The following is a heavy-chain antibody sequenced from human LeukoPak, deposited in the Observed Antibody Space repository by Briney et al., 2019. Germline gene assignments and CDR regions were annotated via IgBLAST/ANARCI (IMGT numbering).Heavy chain of an antibody. V-gene: IGHV1-8*01. CDR2: MNPNSGNT. D-gene: IGHD6-13*01. CDR3: ARGIGSSWTYYYYYMDI. CDR1: GYTFTSYD. J-gene: IGHJ6*03. Sequence: ASVKVSCKASGYTFTSYDISWVRQATGQGLEWMGWMNPNSGNTGYAQKFQGRVTMTRNTSISTAYMELSSLRSEDTAVYYCARGIGSSWTYYYYYMDIWGKGTTVTVSS.